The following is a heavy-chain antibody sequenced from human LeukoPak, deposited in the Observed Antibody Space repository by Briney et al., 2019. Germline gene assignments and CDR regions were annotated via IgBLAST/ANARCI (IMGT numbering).Heavy chain of an antibody. J-gene: IGHJ4*02. D-gene: IGHD5-12*01. CDR1: GYRFTNYW. V-gene: IGHV5-51*01. CDR2: IYPGDSET. Sequence: GESLKISCKGSGYRFTNYWIGWVRQMPGKGLEWMGIIYPGDSETRYSPSFQGQVTISADKSISAAYLQWSSLKASDTAMYYCARLRKYSGYDYFDSWGQGTLVTVSS. CDR3: ARLRKYSGYDYFDS.